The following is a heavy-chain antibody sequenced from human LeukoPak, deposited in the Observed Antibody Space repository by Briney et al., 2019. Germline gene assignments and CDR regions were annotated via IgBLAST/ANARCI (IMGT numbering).Heavy chain of an antibody. J-gene: IGHJ4*02. CDR3: AREEYYYDSSGFDY. CDR1: GFTFSSYG. V-gene: IGHV3-30*02. D-gene: IGHD3-22*01. CDR2: IRYDGSNK. Sequence: GGSLRLSCAASGFTFSSYGMHWVRQAPGKGLEWVAFIRYDGSNKYYADSVKGRFTISRDNAKNSLYLQMNSLRVEDTAVYYCAREEYYYDSSGFDYWGQGTLVTVSS.